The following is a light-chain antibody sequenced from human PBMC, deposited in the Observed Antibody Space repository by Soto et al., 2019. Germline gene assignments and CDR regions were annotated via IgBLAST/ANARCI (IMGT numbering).Light chain of an antibody. Sequence: DIQMTQSPSSLSASVGDRVTITCRASQHIGNYLAWFQQQPGKAPKSLIYLASNLQSGVPSRFSGSGSGTDFTLTITNLQPEDFATYYCQQYTTYPRTFGQGTKLEI. CDR1: QHIGNY. CDR2: LAS. CDR3: QQYTTYPRT. J-gene: IGKJ2*01. V-gene: IGKV1-16*01.